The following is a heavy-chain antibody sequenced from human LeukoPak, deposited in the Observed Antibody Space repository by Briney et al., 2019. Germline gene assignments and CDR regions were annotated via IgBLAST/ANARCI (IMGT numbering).Heavy chain of an antibody. CDR3: ARDESYYDSSGSLGY. D-gene: IGHD3-22*01. Sequence: GGSLRLSCAASGFTFSSYAMHWVRQAPGKGLEWVAVISYDGSNKYYADSVKGRFTISRDNSKNTLYLQMNSLRAEDTAVYYCARDESYYDSSGSLGYWGQGTLVTVSP. CDR2: ISYDGSNK. V-gene: IGHV3-30*04. J-gene: IGHJ4*02. CDR1: GFTFSSYA.